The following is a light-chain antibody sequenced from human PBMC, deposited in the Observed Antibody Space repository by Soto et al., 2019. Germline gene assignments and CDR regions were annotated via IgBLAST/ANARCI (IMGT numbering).Light chain of an antibody. CDR1: QIVNTFY. V-gene: IGKV3-20*01. CDR3: QQFGSSGPLT. J-gene: IGKJ4*01. CDR2: GAS. Sequence: EVVLSQSPGTLSLSPGESATLSCRASQIVNTFYLAWYQQKPGQAPRLLIYGASSRATGIPDRFSASGSATDFSLTIRRLEPEDSAVYYCQQFGSSGPLTFGGGTKVDI.